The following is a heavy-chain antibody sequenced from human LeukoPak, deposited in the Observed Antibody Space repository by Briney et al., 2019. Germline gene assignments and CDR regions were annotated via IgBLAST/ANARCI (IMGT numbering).Heavy chain of an antibody. CDR2: IIPILGIA. CDR3: ASAAVPYYYGSGSYYPFDY. J-gene: IGHJ4*02. CDR1: GGTFSSYA. V-gene: IGHV1-69*04. D-gene: IGHD3-10*01. Sequence: SVKVSCKASGGTFSSYAISWVRQAPGQGLEWMGRIIPILGIANYAQKFQGRVTITADKSTSTAYMELSSLRSEDTAVYYCASAAVPYYYGSGSYYPFDYWGQGTLVTVSS.